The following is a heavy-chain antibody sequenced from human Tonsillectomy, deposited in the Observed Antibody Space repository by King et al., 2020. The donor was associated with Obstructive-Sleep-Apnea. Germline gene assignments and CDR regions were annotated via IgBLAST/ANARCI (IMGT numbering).Heavy chain of an antibody. V-gene: IGHV5-10-1*01. Sequence: VQLVESGTEVKKPGESLRISCKGSGYSFTSYWISWVRQMPGKGLEWMGRIDPSDSYTNYSPSFQGHVTISADKSISTAYLQWGSLKASDTAMYYCARSLRSYYYYGMDVWGQGTTVTVSS. CDR1: GYSFTSYW. J-gene: IGHJ6*02. CDR2: IDPSDSYT. CDR3: ARSLRSYYYYGMDV. D-gene: IGHD3-10*01.